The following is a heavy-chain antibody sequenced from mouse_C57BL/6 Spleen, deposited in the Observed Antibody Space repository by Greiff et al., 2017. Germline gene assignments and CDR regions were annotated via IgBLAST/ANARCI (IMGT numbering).Heavy chain of an antibody. CDR2: ILPGSGST. CDR1: GYTFTGYW. CDR3: ARSLYYYGSSPYYFDY. D-gene: IGHD1-1*01. J-gene: IGHJ2*01. V-gene: IGHV1-9*01. Sequence: VQLVESGAELMKPGASVKLSCKATGYTFTGYWIEWVKQRPGHGLEWIGEILPGSGSTNYNEKFKGKATFTADTSSNTASMQLSSLTTEDSAIYYCARSLYYYGSSPYYFDYWGQGTTLTVSS.